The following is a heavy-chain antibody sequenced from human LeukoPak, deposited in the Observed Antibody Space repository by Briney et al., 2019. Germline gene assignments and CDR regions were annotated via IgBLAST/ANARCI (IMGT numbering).Heavy chain of an antibody. CDR2: IYTSGST. Sequence: PSETLSLTCTVSGGSISSYYWNWIRQPAGQGLEWIGRIYTSGSTNYNPSLKSRVTISVDKSKNQFSLKLSSVTAADTAVYYCARETPVRPFDYWGQGTLVTVSS. V-gene: IGHV4-4*07. CDR1: GGSISSYY. CDR3: ARETPVRPFDY. D-gene: IGHD2-8*01. J-gene: IGHJ4*02.